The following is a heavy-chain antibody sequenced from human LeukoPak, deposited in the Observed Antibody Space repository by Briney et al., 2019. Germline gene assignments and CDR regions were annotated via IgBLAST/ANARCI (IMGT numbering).Heavy chain of an antibody. D-gene: IGHD1-14*01. CDR3: VRDKTRNDFDY. CDR2: ISSDEGSS. Sequence: PGGSLRLSCAASGFTFSNYWMHWVRQAPAKGLVWVSRISSDEGSSTYADSVKGRFTVSRDNAKNTLYLQMNSLRAEDTAVYYCVRDKTRNDFDYWGQGTLVTVSS. V-gene: IGHV3-74*01. CDR1: GFTFSNYW. J-gene: IGHJ4*02.